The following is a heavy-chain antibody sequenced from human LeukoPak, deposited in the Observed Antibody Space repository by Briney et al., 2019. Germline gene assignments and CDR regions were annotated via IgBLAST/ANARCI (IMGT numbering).Heavy chain of an antibody. V-gene: IGHV3-23*01. CDR3: AKSFRVTYCIGGSCYSKPAPFDY. D-gene: IGHD2-15*01. J-gene: IGHJ4*01. Sequence: GGSLRLSXAASGFTFSSYAVSWVCQAPGKGLEWVSSISGGDNSTYYADSVKGRFTISRDNSKNTLYLQMNSLRAGDTAVYYCAKSFRVTYCIGGSCYSKPAPFDYWGHGTLVTVSS. CDR1: GFTFSSYA. CDR2: ISGGDNST.